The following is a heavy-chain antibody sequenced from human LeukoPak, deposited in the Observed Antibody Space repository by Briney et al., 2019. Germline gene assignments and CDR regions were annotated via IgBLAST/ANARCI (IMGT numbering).Heavy chain of an antibody. Sequence: SQTLSLTCTVSGGSISSGSYYWSWIRQPAGKGLEWIGRIYTSGSTSYNPSLKSRVTISVDTSKNQFSLKLSSVTAADTAVYYCARLLWFGELDWFDPWGQGTLVTVSS. CDR3: ARLLWFGELDWFDP. V-gene: IGHV4-61*02. CDR1: GGSISSGSYY. J-gene: IGHJ5*02. D-gene: IGHD3-10*01. CDR2: IYTSGST.